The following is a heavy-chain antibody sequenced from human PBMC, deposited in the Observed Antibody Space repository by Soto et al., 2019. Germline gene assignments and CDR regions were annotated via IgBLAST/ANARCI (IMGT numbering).Heavy chain of an antibody. CDR3: AREVLSGYYNNFYY. V-gene: IGHV3-74*01. CDR1: GFTFSTYW. J-gene: IGHJ4*02. Sequence: GGSLRLSCAASGFTFSTYWMHWVRQAPGKGPVWVSRINSDGSSTSYADSVKGRFTISRDNAKNTLYLQMNSLRAEDTAVYYCAREVLSGYYNNFYYWGQGTLVTVSS. D-gene: IGHD3-22*01. CDR2: INSDGSST.